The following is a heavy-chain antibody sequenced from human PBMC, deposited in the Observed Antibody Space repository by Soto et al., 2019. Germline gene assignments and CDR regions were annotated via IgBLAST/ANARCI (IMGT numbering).Heavy chain of an antibody. D-gene: IGHD6-6*01. CDR1: GFTFRSFT. Sequence: PGGSLRLSCAASGFTFRSFTMNWVRQAPGKGLEWVSAISAGGSNTNYADSVKGRFTISSDNSKNTLYLQMNGLRADDTAVYYCAKEYSTSFDYWGQGTPVTVSS. V-gene: IGHV3-23*01. J-gene: IGHJ4*02. CDR2: ISAGGSNT. CDR3: AKEYSTSFDY.